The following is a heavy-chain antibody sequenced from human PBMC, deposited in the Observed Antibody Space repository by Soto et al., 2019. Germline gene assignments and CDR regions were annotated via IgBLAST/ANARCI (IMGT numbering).Heavy chain of an antibody. CDR2: IYHSGST. CDR1: GYSISSGYY. J-gene: IGHJ5*02. D-gene: IGHD6-6*01. Sequence: SETLSLTCAVSGYSISSGYYWGWIRQPPGKGLEWIGSIYHSGSTYYNPSLKSRVTISVDTSKDQFSLKLSSVTAADTAVYYCAGFSSSSLVDWFDPWGQGTLVTVSS. CDR3: AGFSSSSLVDWFDP. V-gene: IGHV4-38-2*01.